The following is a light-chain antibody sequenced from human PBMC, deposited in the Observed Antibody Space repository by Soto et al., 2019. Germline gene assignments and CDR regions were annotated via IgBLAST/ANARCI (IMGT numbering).Light chain of an antibody. V-gene: IGKV3-15*01. CDR1: QSVSSN. Sequence: EIVMTQSPATLSVSPGERATLSCRASQSVSSNLAWYQQKPGQAPRLLIYGASTRATGIPARFSGSGSGTEFPLTISRLQSEHFAVYYCQQYNNLPRTFGQGTKVDIK. J-gene: IGKJ1*01. CDR2: GAS. CDR3: QQYNNLPRT.